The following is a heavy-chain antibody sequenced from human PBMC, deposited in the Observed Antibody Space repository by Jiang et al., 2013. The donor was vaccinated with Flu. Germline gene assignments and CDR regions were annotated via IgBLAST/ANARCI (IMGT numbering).Heavy chain of an antibody. CDR1: GDSVSSKSAA. Sequence: SLTCAISGDSVSSKSAAWNWIRQSPSRGLEWLGRTYYRSKWFNDYAVSVKSRISVSPDTSKNQFSLQLNSVTPEDTAVYYCARNDRGALDVWGQGTMVTVSS. CDR2: TYYRSKWFN. CDR3: ARNDRGALDV. J-gene: IGHJ3*01. V-gene: IGHV6-1*01. D-gene: IGHD3-10*01.